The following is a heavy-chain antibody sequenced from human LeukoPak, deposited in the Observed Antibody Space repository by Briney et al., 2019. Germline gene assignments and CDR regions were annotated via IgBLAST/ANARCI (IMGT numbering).Heavy chain of an antibody. CDR3: ASDIVATIFSY. CDR1: GFTFSSYW. Sequence: GGSPRLSCAASGFTFSSYWMSWVRQAPGKGLEWVANIKQDGSEKYYVDSVKGRFTISRDNAKNSLYLQMNSLRAEDTAVYYCASDIVATIFSYWGQGTLVTVSS. J-gene: IGHJ4*02. V-gene: IGHV3-7*01. CDR2: IKQDGSEK. D-gene: IGHD5-12*01.